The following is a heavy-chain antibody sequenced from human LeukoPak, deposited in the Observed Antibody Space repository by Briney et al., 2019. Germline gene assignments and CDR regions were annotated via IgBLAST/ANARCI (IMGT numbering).Heavy chain of an antibody. J-gene: IGHJ6*03. V-gene: IGHV5-51*01. CDR2: IYPGDSDT. D-gene: IGHD3-9*01. CDR3: ARHVSAYYDILTGAAYYYYMDV. Sequence: GESLKISCKGSGYTFTNYWIGWVRQMPGKGLEWMGIIYPGDSDTRYSPSFQGQVTISADKSISTAYLQWSSLKASDTAMYYCARHVSAYYDILTGAAYYYYMDVWGKGTTVTVSS. CDR1: GYTFTNYW.